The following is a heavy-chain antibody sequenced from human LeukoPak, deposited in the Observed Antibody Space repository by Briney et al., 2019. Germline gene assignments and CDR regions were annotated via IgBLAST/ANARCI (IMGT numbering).Heavy chain of an antibody. CDR1: GFTFSNYW. V-gene: IGHV3-7*01. CDR3: ARVASYAFDI. Sequence: GGSLRLSCAASGFTFSNYWMSWVRQAPGKGLEWVANIKQDGSERYYVDSLKGQFTISRDNAKNSLYLQMNSLRAEDTAVYYCARVASYAFDIWGQGTMVTVSS. D-gene: IGHD6-6*01. CDR2: IKQDGSER. J-gene: IGHJ3*02.